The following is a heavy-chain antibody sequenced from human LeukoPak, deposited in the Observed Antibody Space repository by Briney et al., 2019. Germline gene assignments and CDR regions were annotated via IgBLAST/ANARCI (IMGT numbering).Heavy chain of an antibody. V-gene: IGHV3-23*01. D-gene: IGHD6-19*01. CDR1: GFTFSNYA. CDR3: AKEIFAGGQWLVRGGFDY. J-gene: IGHJ4*02. Sequence: GGSLRLSCAASGFTFSNYAMSWVRQAPGKGLEWVSAISGSGGTTYYADSVKGRFTISRDNSKDTLYLQMNSLRAEDTAVYYCAKEIFAGGQWLVRGGFDYWGQGTLVTVSS. CDR2: ISGSGGTT.